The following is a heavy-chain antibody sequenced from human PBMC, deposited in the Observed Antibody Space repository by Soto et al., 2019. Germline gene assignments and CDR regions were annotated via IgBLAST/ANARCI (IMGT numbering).Heavy chain of an antibody. D-gene: IGHD2-2*02. CDR2: IYYSGST. CDR1: GDSISSGGYY. Sequence: PSETLSLTCTVSGDSISSGGYYWSWIRQHPGKGLEWIGYIYYSGSTYYNPSLKSRVTISVDTSKNQFSLKLTSMTAADTAVYYCASFNDRFQSAAIFDWGQGTLVTVSS. CDR3: ASFNDRFQSAAIFD. J-gene: IGHJ4*02. V-gene: IGHV4-31*03.